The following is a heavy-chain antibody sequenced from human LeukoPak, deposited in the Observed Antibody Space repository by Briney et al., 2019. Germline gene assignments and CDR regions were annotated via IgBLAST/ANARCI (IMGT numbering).Heavy chain of an antibody. CDR3: ARGLSPFDY. CDR1: GGSFSGYY. D-gene: IGHD5/OR15-5a*01. Sequence: PSGTLSLTCAVYGGSFSGYYRSWIRQPPGKGLEWIGEINHSGSTNYNPSLKSRVTISVDTSKNQFSLKLSSATAADTAVYYCARGLSPFDYWGQGTLVTVSS. CDR2: INHSGST. V-gene: IGHV4-34*01. J-gene: IGHJ4*02.